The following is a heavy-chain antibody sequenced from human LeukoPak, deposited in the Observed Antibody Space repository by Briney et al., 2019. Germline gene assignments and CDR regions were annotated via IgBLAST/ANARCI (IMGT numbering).Heavy chain of an antibody. CDR3: ARDRAQYSSGCEFDY. V-gene: IGHV3-33*01. J-gene: IGHJ4*02. CDR2: ICYEGRNK. D-gene: IGHD6-19*01. Sequence: RSPRLSPAASGFTSSSDGMHCGPESPGRGHERGAVICYEGRNKNNADSVKGRSTLSRDNSKNTLYMQMNSLRAAEPAVNFCARDRAQYSSGCEFDYWGQGTLVTVSS. CDR1: GFTSSSDG.